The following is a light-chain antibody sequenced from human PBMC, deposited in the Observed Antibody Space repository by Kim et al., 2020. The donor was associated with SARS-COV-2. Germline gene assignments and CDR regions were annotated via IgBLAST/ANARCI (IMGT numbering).Light chain of an antibody. J-gene: IGLJ2*01. CDR1: SSDVGGYPS. V-gene: IGLV2-8*01. CDR3: SSYAGSNNL. CDR2: EVS. Sequence: PGQSVTISCTGTSSDVGGYPSVSWYQQHPGKAPILLIYEVSKRPSAVPDRFSGSKSGNTSSLTVSGLQAEDEADYYCSSYAGSNNLFGGGTQLTVL.